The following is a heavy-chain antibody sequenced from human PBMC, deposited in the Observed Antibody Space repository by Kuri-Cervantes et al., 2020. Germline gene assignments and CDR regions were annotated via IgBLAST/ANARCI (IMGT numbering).Heavy chain of an antibody. CDR2: IYPGDSDT. V-gene: IGHV5-51*01. J-gene: IGHJ6*02. CDR1: GYYFTSYW. Sequence: KVSCKGSGYYFTSYWIGWVRQMSGKGLEWMGIIYPGDSDTRYSPSFQGQVTISADKSISTAYLQWSSLKASDTAMYYCARRPFEYYYYGMDVWGQGTTVTVSS. D-gene: IGHD2/OR15-2a*01. CDR3: ARRPFEYYYYGMDV.